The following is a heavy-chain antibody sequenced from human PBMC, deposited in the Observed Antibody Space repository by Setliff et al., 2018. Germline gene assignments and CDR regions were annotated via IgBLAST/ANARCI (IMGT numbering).Heavy chain of an antibody. CDR3: ARTGTYRYFDY. Sequence: SETLSLTCAAYGGTFSDYYWTWIRQPPGKGLEWVGEINHRGSTNYNPSLKSRVTISVDTSKDQFSLKLKSVTAADTAVYYCARTGTYRYFDYWGRGTLVTVSS. D-gene: IGHD1-1*01. V-gene: IGHV4-34*01. J-gene: IGHJ4*02. CDR1: GGTFSDYY. CDR2: INHRGST.